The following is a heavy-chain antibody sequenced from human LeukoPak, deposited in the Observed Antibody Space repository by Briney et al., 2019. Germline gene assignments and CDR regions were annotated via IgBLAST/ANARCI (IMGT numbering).Heavy chain of an antibody. CDR3: AKDSQKGYCSGGSCYGTFDY. V-gene: IGHV3-23*01. CDR1: GFTFSSYA. D-gene: IGHD2-15*01. CDR2: ISGSGGST. J-gene: IGHJ4*02. Sequence: GGSLRLSCAASGFTFSSYAMSWVRQAPGKGLEWVSAISGSGGSTYYADSVKGRFTISRDNSKNTLYLQMNSLRAEDTAVYYCAKDSQKGYCSGGSCYGTFDYWGQGTLVTVSS.